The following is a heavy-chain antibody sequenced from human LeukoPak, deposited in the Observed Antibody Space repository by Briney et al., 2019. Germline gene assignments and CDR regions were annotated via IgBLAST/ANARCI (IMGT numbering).Heavy chain of an antibody. D-gene: IGHD6-6*01. V-gene: IGHV1-18*01. J-gene: IGHJ6*03. Sequence: PSVKVSCKASGYTFTSYGISWVRQAPGQGLEWMGWISAYNGNTNYAQKLQGRVTMTTDTSTSTAYMELRSLRSDDTAVYYCARDESLYSSYDYYMGVWGKGTTVTVSS. CDR1: GYTFTSYG. CDR2: ISAYNGNT. CDR3: ARDESLYSSYDYYMGV.